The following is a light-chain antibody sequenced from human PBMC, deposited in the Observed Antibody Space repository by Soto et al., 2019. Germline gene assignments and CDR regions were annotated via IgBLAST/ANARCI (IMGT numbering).Light chain of an antibody. CDR1: SSDVGGYNY. V-gene: IGLV2-11*01. Sequence: QSALTQPRSVSGSPGQSVTISCTGTSSDVGGYNYVSWYQQHPGKAPKLIIYDVSKRPSGVPDRYSGSKSGNTASLTVSGLQAEDEADYYCCSYAGKYNLVFGGGTKLTVL. CDR2: DVS. CDR3: CSYAGKYNLV. J-gene: IGLJ3*02.